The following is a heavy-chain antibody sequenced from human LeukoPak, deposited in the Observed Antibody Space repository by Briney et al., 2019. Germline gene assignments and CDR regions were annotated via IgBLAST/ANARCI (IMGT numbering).Heavy chain of an antibody. J-gene: IGHJ4*02. CDR3: ARIGSSSCPDCNY. V-gene: IGHV4-61*02. CDR1: GGSISSSRYY. CDR2: IYTGGST. Sequence: SETLSLTCTVSGGSISSSRYYWTWIRQPAGKGLEWIGRIYTGGSTDYNPSLKSRVTMSVDTSKNQISLKLNSVTAADTAVYYCARIGSSSCPDCNYWGQGTLVTVSS. D-gene: IGHD6-13*01.